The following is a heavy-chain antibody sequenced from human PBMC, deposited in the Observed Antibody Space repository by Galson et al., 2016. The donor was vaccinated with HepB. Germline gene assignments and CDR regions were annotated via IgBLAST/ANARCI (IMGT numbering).Heavy chain of an antibody. V-gene: IGHV3-30*18. CDR2: ISYDGSNT. J-gene: IGHJ4*02. CDR1: GFTFSIYG. Sequence: SLRLSCAASGFTFSIYGMHWVRQAPGKGLEWVAFISYDGSNTTYADSVKGRFTISRDNSKKTLYLQMNSLRAEDTAVYYCAKDGRIDCSSAGCDDSFHYWGQGTLVTVSS. D-gene: IGHD2-2*01. CDR3: AKDGRIDCSSAGCDDSFHY.